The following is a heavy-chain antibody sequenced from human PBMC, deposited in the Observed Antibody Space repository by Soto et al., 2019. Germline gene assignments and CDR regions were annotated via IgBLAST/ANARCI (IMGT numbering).Heavy chain of an antibody. J-gene: IGHJ4*02. CDR2: IYYSGST. Sequence: QVQLQESGPGLVKPSQTLSLTCTVSGGSISSGDYYWSWIRQPPGKGLEWIGYIYYSGSTYYNPSLKSRVTISLDTSKNQFSLKLSSVTAADTAVYYCARDSDYDYVWGSYRGGYFDYWGQGTLVTVSS. D-gene: IGHD3-16*01. CDR3: ARDSDYDYVWGSYRGGYFDY. V-gene: IGHV4-30-4*01. CDR1: GGSISSGDYY.